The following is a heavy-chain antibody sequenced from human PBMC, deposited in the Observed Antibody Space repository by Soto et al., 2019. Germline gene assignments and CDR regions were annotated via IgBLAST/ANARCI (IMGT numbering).Heavy chain of an antibody. D-gene: IGHD4-17*01. J-gene: IGHJ6*02. CDR1: GGSISSGGYY. CDR2: IYYSGST. Sequence: QVQLQESGPGLVKPSQTLSLTCTVSGGSISSGGYYWSWIRHPPGKGREWIGYIYYSGSTYYNPSLKSRVTISVDTSKNQFSLKLSSVTAADTAVYYCARGDYVYYYYGMDVWGQGTTVTVSS. V-gene: IGHV4-31*03. CDR3: ARGDYVYYYYGMDV.